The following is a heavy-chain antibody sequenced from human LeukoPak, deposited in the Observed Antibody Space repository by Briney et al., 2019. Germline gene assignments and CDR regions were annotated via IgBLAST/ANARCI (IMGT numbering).Heavy chain of an antibody. CDR3: AGRRDPGEHDALDI. V-gene: IGHV2-70*11. CDR2: IDWDDDK. CDR1: GLSPSTSGMC. J-gene: IGHJ3*02. Sequence: SGPALVKPTQILTLTCTFSGLSPSTSGMCASWFRQPPGKALEWLARIDWDDDKYYSASLKTRLTISKDTSKNQVVLTMTNMDPADTATYYCAGRRDPGEHDALDIWGQGTMVTVTS. D-gene: IGHD1-26*01.